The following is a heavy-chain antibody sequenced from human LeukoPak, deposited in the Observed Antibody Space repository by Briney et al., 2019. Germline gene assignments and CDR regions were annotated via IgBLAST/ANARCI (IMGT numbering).Heavy chain of an antibody. D-gene: IGHD6-13*01. V-gene: IGHV3-48*03. J-gene: IGHJ4*02. CDR3: ARIGAGSSRDY. Sequence: GGSLRLSCAASGFTVSSYEINWVRQAPGKGLEWVSYVSSSGSTIYYADSVKGRFTISRDNAKNSLYLQMNSLRAEDTAVYYCARIGAGSSRDYWGQGTLVTVSS. CDR2: VSSSGSTI. CDR1: GFTVSSYE.